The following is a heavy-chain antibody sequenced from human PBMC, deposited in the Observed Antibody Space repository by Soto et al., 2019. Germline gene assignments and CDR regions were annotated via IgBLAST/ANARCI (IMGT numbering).Heavy chain of an antibody. CDR2: IYYSGST. Sequence: PSETLSLRLSCAASGFTFSDYYWSWIRQHPGKGLEWIGYIYYSGSTYYNPSLKSRVTISVDTSKNQFSLKLSSVTAADTAVYYCARGYYGSGSYWSYWGQGTLVTVSS. V-gene: IGHV4-31*02. CDR3: ARGYYGSGSYWSY. CDR1: GFTFSDYY. J-gene: IGHJ4*02. D-gene: IGHD3-10*01.